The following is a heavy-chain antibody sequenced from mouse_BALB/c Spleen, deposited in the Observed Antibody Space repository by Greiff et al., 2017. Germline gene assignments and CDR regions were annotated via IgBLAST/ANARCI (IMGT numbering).Heavy chain of an antibody. V-gene: IGHV1-69*02. Sequence: VQLQQPGAELVRPGASVKLSCKASGYTFTSYWINWVKQRPGQGLEWIGNIYPSDSYTNYNQKFKDKATLTVDKSSSTAYMQLSSPTSEDSAVYYCTREVRPYYAMDYWGQGTSVTVSS. J-gene: IGHJ4*01. CDR2: IYPSDSYT. CDR1: GYTFTSYW. CDR3: TREVRPYYAMDY. D-gene: IGHD2-14*01.